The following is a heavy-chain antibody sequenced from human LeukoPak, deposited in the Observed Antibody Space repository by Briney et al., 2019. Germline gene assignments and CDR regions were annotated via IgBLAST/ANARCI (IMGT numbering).Heavy chain of an antibody. J-gene: IGHJ6*02. Sequence: SGGSLRLSCAASGFTFSNYAMSWVRQAPGKGLEWVANIKQDGSEKYYVDSVKGRCTISRDNAKNSLYLQTNSLRAEDTAVYYCARDTGRRPYSYYGMDVWGQGTTVTVSS. CDR3: ARDTGRRPYSYYGMDV. CDR1: GFTFSNYA. CDR2: IKQDGSEK. D-gene: IGHD4-17*01. V-gene: IGHV3-7*01.